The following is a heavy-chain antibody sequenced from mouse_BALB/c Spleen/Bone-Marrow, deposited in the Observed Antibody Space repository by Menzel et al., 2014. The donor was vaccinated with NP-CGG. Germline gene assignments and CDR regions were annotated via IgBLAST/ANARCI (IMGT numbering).Heavy chain of an antibody. CDR2: IDPSDSET. Sequence: LVESGAELVKPGAPVKLSCKASGYTFTSYWMNWVKQRPGRGLEWIGRIDPSDSETHYNQKFKDKATLTVDKSSSTAYIQLSSLTSEDSAVYYCARNWVYFDYWSQGTTLTVSS. J-gene: IGHJ2*01. D-gene: IGHD4-1*01. CDR1: GYTFTSYW. V-gene: IGHV1-69*02. CDR3: ARNWVYFDY.